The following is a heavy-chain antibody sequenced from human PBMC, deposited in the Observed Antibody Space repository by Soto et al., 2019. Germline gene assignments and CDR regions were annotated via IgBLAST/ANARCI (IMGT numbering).Heavy chain of an antibody. CDR1: GGTFSNYA. CDR3: ARVSSSCYKDDFDY. J-gene: IGHJ4*02. V-gene: IGHV1-69*12. Sequence: QVQLVQSGAEVKKPGSSVKVSCKASGGTFSNYAISWVRQAPGQGLEWMGGIIPIFGTTNYEQRFQGRVTITADESTSTAYMELSSLRSEDTAVYYCARVSSSCYKDDFDYWGQGTLVTVSS. D-gene: IGHD6-13*01. CDR2: IIPIFGTT.